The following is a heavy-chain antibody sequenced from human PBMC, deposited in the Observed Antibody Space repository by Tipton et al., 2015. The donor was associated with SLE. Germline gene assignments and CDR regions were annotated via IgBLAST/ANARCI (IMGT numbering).Heavy chain of an antibody. CDR1: GYTFTGYY. D-gene: IGHD6-13*01. V-gene: IGHV1-2*02. CDR2: IKPNSGGT. Sequence: QSGAEVKKPGASVKVSCKASGYTFTGYYLHWVRQAPGQGLEWMGWIKPNSGGTNYAQKFQGRVTMTRDTSISTAYMELRSLRSDDTAMYYCARPSTWGYYFDYWGQGTLVTVSS. J-gene: IGHJ4*02. CDR3: ARPSTWGYYFDY.